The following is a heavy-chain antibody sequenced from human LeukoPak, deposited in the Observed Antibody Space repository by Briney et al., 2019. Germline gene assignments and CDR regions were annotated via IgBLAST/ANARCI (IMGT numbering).Heavy chain of an antibody. V-gene: IGHV1-24*01. J-gene: IGHJ4*02. Sequence: GASVKVSCKVSGYTLTELSMHWVRQAPGKGLEWMGGFDPEDGETIYAQKFQGRVTMTEDTSTDTAHMELSSLRSEDTAVYYCAATMPGQLWLDYWGQGTLVTVSS. CDR1: GYTLTELS. CDR2: FDPEDGET. CDR3: AATMPGQLWLDY. D-gene: IGHD5-18*01.